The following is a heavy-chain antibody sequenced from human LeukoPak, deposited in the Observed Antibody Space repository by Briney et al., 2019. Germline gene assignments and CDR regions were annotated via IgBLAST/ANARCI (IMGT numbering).Heavy chain of an antibody. D-gene: IGHD5-24*01. J-gene: IGHJ4*02. V-gene: IGHV4-31*03. CDR1: GGSISSGGYY. CDR2: IYYSGST. CDR3: AREGEVREMTT. Sequence: SETLSLTCTVSGGSISSGGYYWSWIRQHPGKGLEWIGYIYYSGSTYYNPSLKSRVTISVDTSKNQFSLKLSSVTAADTAVYYCAREGEVREMTTWGQGNLVTVSS.